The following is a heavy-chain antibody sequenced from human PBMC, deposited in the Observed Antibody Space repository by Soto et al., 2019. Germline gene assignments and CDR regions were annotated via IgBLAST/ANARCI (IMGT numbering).Heavy chain of an antibody. V-gene: IGHV3-9*01. CDR1: GFTFDDYA. Sequence: EVQLVESGGGLVQPGQSLRLSCAASGFTFDDYAMFWVRQAPGKGLEWVSSISWNSGGIRYADSVKGRFTTSRDNAKHFLHLPMNSLRNEDTALYYCAKGQGGNSYDWLDPWGQGTLVTVSS. D-gene: IGHD2-15*01. CDR2: ISWNSGGI. CDR3: AKGQGGNSYDWLDP. J-gene: IGHJ5*02.